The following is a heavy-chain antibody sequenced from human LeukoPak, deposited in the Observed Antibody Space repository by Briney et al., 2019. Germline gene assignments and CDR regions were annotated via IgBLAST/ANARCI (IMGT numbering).Heavy chain of an antibody. CDR2: LSYDGNNE. CDR3: GRESWDESFTYSEFDH. V-gene: IGHV3-30*04. J-gene: IGHJ4*02. D-gene: IGHD3-16*01. Sequence: PGRSLRLSCAASGFIFSDFAMQWVRQAPGKGLEWLAVLSYDGNNEFYEESVKGRFSISRDNSNNTLYLQMDGLRAEDTAIYYCGRESWDESFTYSEFDHWGQGTLVIVSS. CDR1: GFIFSDFA.